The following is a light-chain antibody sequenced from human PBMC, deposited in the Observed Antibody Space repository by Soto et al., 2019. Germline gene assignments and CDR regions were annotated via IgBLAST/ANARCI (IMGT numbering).Light chain of an antibody. J-gene: IGKJ1*01. Sequence: VVLTQSPGTLSLSPGERATLSCRASQNIDSNYLAWYQQKPGQTPRLLIYGASSRATGIPDGFSGGGSGTDFTLTISRLEPEDLAVYYCQQFSSGMFGQGTKVEIK. V-gene: IGKV3-20*01. CDR2: GAS. CDR3: QQFSSGM. CDR1: QNIDSNY.